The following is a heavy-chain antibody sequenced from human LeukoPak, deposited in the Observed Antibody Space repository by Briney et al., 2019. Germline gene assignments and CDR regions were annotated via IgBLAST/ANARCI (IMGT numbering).Heavy chain of an antibody. CDR2: ISSSGSTI. V-gene: IGHV3-48*03. Sequence: GGSLRLSCAASGFTFSSYEMNWVRQAPGKGLEWVSYISSSGSTIYYADSVKGRFTISRDNAKNSLYLQMNSLRAEDTAVYYCAGGHRGGDCSPSDYWGQGTLVTVSS. D-gene: IGHD2-21*02. CDR1: GFTFSSYE. CDR3: AGGHRGGDCSPSDY. J-gene: IGHJ4*02.